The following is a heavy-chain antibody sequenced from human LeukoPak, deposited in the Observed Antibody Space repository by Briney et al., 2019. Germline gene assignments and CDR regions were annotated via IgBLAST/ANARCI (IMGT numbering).Heavy chain of an antibody. CDR1: GASISSDF. V-gene: IGHV4-4*07. Sequence: SETLSLTCAVSGASISSDFWGWIRQPAGKGLEWIGRFYVSGGANCNPSLKSRITMSGDTSKNQFSLKLSSVTAADTAVYYCARHVYASGWYSYAFDIWGQGTMVTVSS. J-gene: IGHJ3*02. CDR3: ARHVYASGWYSYAFDI. D-gene: IGHD6-19*01. CDR2: FYVSGGA.